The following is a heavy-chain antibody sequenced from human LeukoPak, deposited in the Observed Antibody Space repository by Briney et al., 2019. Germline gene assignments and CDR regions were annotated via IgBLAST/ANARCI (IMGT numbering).Heavy chain of an antibody. Sequence: SETLSLTCTVSGFSISSGHYWGWVRQPPGAGLEWIGSVYQSGTTYYNPSLKSRVTTSVDMSKNQFSLRLRPVTAADTAVYFCARIFIRNGYSSYFDCWGQGTLVTVSS. CDR2: VYQSGTT. V-gene: IGHV4-38-2*02. CDR1: GFSISSGHY. J-gene: IGHJ4*02. CDR3: ARIFIRNGYSSYFDC. D-gene: IGHD5-18*01.